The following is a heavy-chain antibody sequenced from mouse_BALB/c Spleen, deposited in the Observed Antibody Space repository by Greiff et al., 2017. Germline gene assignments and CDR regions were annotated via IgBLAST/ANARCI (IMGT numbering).Heavy chain of an antibody. J-gene: IGHJ2*01. CDR2: ISSGGSYT. D-gene: IGHD2-4*01. V-gene: IGHV5-6-4*01. Sequence: EVHLVESGGGLVKPGGSLKFSCAASGFTFSSYTMSWVRQTPEKRLEWVATISSGGSYTYYPDSVKGRFTISRDNAKNTLYLQMSSLKSEDTAMYYCTRGRIDYDYVFDYWGQGTTLTVSS. CDR3: TRGRIDYDYVFDY. CDR1: GFTFSSYT.